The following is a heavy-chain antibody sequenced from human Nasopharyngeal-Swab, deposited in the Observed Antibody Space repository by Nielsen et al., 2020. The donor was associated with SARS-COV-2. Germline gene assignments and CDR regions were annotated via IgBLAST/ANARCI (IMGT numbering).Heavy chain of an antibody. J-gene: IGHJ4*02. Sequence: SETLSLTCAVYGGSFSGYYWSWIRQPPGKGLEWIGEINHSGSTNYNPSLKSRVTISVDTSKNQFSLKVRSVTAADTAVYYCARLGGYSSSWYQTDFDYWGQGTLVTVSS. CDR2: INHSGST. V-gene: IGHV4-34*01. CDR1: GGSFSGYY. CDR3: ARLGGYSSSWYQTDFDY. D-gene: IGHD6-13*01.